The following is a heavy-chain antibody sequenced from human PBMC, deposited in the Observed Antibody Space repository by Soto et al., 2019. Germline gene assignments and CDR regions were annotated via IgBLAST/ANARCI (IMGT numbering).Heavy chain of an antibody. CDR2: IIPIFGTA. D-gene: IGHD6-13*01. V-gene: IGHV1-69*13. CDR1: GGTFSSYA. Sequence: SVKVSCKASGGTFSSYAISWVRQAPGQGLEWMGGIIPIFGTANYAQKFQGRVTITADESTSTAYMELSSLRSEDTAVYYCARFPGIAAASRANWFDPWGQGTLVT. J-gene: IGHJ5*02. CDR3: ARFPGIAAASRANWFDP.